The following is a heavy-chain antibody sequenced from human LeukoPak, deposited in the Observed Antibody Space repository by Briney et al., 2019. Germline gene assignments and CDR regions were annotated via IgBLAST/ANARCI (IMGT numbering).Heavy chain of an antibody. J-gene: IGHJ4*02. V-gene: IGHV1-18*01. D-gene: IGHD6-19*01. CDR2: ISAYNGNT. CDR1: GYTFTSYG. CDR3: ARAPSVAGTTGY. Sequence: ASVKVSCKASGYTFTSYGISWVRQAPGQGLEWMGWISAYNGNTNYVQKLQGRVTMTTDTSTSTAYMELRSLRSDDTAVYYCARAPSVAGTTGYWGQGTLVTVSS.